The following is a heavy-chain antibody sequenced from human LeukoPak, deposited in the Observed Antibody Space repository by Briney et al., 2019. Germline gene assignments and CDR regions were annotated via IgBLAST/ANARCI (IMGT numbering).Heavy chain of an antibody. D-gene: IGHD1-26*01. CDR3: AKGPYSGFS. CDR1: GFTFSDYY. V-gene: IGHV3-23*01. CDR2: ISGSGGNT. Sequence: GGSLSLSCAASGFTFSDYYMSWVRKAPGKGLEWVSAISGSGGNTYYADSVKGRFTISRDNSKNTLYLQMNSLRAEDTAVYYCAKGPYSGFSWGQGTLVTVSS. J-gene: IGHJ5*02.